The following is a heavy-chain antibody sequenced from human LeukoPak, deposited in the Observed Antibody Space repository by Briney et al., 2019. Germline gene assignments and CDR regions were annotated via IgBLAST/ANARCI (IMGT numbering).Heavy chain of an antibody. CDR1: GFTFSSYA. D-gene: IGHD5-24*01. J-gene: IGHJ6*03. CDR3: ARGLQYYSYYMDV. CDR2: ISYDGSNK. V-gene: IGHV3-30-3*01. Sequence: GGSLRLSCAASGFTFSSYAMHWVRQAPGKGLEWVAVISYDGSNKYYADSVKGRFTISRDNSKNTLYLQMNSLRAEDTAVYYCARGLQYYSYYMDVWGKGTTVTVSS.